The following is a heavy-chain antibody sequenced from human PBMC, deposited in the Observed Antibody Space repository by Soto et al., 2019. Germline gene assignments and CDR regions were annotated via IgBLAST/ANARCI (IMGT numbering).Heavy chain of an antibody. V-gene: IGHV3-48*02. Sequence: PGGSLRLSCAASGFTFSSYSMNWVRQAPGKGLEWISYISTSGSTMYYADSVKGRFIISRDNAKNSLSLQMNSLRDEDTAVYYCARDRAVAGHWLFDYWGQGTLVTVSS. D-gene: IGHD6-19*01. CDR3: ARDRAVAGHWLFDY. J-gene: IGHJ4*02. CDR1: GFTFSSYS. CDR2: ISTSGSTM.